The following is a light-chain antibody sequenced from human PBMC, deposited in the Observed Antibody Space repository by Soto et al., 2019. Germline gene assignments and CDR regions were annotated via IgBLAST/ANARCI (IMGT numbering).Light chain of an antibody. CDR1: QSISSW. Sequence: DIQLIQSPSTLSASVGDRVTITCRASQSISSWLAWYQQKPGKAPRLLIYDASYLERGVPSRFSGSGSGTEFTRTISDLQPDDLATYYRQHYNNFSTFGPGAK. J-gene: IGKJ1*01. V-gene: IGKV1-5*01. CDR3: QHYNNFST. CDR2: DAS.